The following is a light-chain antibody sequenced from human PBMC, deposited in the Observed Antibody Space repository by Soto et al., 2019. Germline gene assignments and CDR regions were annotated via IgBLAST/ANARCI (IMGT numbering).Light chain of an antibody. V-gene: IGKV1-5*01. CDR1: QSIRSW. J-gene: IGKJ4*01. CDR2: DAY. Sequence: DIQMTQSPSILSASVGDRVTITCRASQSIRSWLAWYQQKPGKAPKLLIYDAYSLESGVPSRFSGRRSGTEFTLTIAGLQPEDFATYYCQQYESYYQLTFGGGTKVDIK. CDR3: QQYESYYQLT.